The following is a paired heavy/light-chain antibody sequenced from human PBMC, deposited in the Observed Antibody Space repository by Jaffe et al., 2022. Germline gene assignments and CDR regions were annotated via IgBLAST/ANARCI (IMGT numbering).Heavy chain of an antibody. CDR2: ISNDGSDT. J-gene: IGHJ4*02. V-gene: IGHV3-30*18. CDR3: VKGGSSSRYSSSDY. CDR1: GFTFSSYG. D-gene: IGHD2-2*01. Sequence: QVQLVESGGDVVQPGRSLRLSCAASGFTFSSYGMHWVRQAPGKGLEWVAVISNDGSDTYYADSVKGRFTISRDNSKNTLYLQMNSLRGEDTAVYYCVKGGSSSRYSSSDYWGQGTQVTVSS.
Light chain of an antibody. J-gene: IGKJ4*01. V-gene: IGKV4-1*01. Sequence: DIVMTQSPDSLAVSLGERATINCKSSQSVLYSSNNKNYLAWYQQKPGQPPKLLIYWASTRESGVPDRFSGSGSGTEFTLTISSLQAEDVAVYYCQQYYSSPFTFGGGTKVEIK. CDR2: WAS. CDR1: QSVLYSSNNKNY. CDR3: QQYYSSPFT.